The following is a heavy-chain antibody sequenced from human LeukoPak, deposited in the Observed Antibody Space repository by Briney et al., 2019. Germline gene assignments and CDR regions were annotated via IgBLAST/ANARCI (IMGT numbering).Heavy chain of an antibody. V-gene: IGHV4-30-2*01. CDR2: TYHSGST. CDR1: GGSISSGGYS. CDR3: ARADLLWFGEGNV. J-gene: IGHJ6*02. D-gene: IGHD3-10*01. Sequence: SETLSLTCAVSGGSISSGGYSWSWIRQPPGKGLEWIGYTYHSGSTYYNPSLKSRVTISVDRSKNQFSLKLSSVTAADTAVYSCARADLLWFGEGNVWGQGTTVTVSS.